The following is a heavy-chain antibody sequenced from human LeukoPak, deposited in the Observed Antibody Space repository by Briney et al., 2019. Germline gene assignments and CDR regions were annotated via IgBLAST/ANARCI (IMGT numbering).Heavy chain of an antibody. J-gene: IGHJ4*02. CDR2: IKTDGSST. D-gene: IGHD5-18*01. CDR1: GFTFSSYW. CDR3: AKDTPGYSYGLDY. Sequence: GGSLRLSCAASGFTFSSYWMHWVRQAPGKGLVWVSRIKTDGSSTSYADSVKGRFTISRDNSKSTLYLQMNSLRGEDTAVYYCAKDTPGYSYGLDYWGQGTLVTVSS. V-gene: IGHV3-74*01.